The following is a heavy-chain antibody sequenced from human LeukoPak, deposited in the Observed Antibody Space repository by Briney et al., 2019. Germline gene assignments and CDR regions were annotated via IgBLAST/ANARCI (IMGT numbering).Heavy chain of an antibody. D-gene: IGHD4-17*01. Sequence: ASVKVSCTASGYTFTGYYMHWVRQAPGQGLEWMGWINPNSGGTNYAQKFQGWVTMTRDTSISTAYMELSRLRSDDTAVYYCARGGSTDSGDFDYWGQGTLVTVSS. CDR2: INPNSGGT. CDR3: ARGGSTDSGDFDY. V-gene: IGHV1-2*04. CDR1: GYTFTGYY. J-gene: IGHJ4*02.